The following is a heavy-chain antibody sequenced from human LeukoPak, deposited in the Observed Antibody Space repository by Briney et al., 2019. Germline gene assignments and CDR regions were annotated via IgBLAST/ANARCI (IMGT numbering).Heavy chain of an antibody. V-gene: IGHV4-4*02. J-gene: IGHJ5*02. CDR1: GGSISSCNW. CDR3: ARGSFWSGHNWFDP. CDR2: IHHSGST. D-gene: IGHD3-3*01. Sequence: PSETLSLTCAVSGGSISSCNWWSWVRQPPGKGLEWIGEIHHSGSTNYNPSLKSRVTISVDKSRNQFSLKLSSVTAADTAVYYCARGSFWSGHNWFDPWGQGTLVTVSS.